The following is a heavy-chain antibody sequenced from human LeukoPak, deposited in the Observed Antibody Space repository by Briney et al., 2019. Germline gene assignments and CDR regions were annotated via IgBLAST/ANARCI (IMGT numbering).Heavy chain of an antibody. CDR3: ARVRARSYCSSTSCYGY. D-gene: IGHD2-2*01. CDR2: IKQDGSEK. J-gene: IGHJ4*02. V-gene: IGHV3-7*01. Sequence: GGSLRLSCAASGFTFSSYWMSWVRQAPGKGLEWVANIKQDGSEKYYVDSVKGRFTISRDNAKDSLYLQVNSLRAEDTAVYYCARVRARSYCSSTSCYGYWGQGTLVTVSS. CDR1: GFTFSSYW.